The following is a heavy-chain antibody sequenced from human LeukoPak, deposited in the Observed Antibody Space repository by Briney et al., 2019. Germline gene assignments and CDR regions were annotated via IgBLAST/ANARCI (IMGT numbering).Heavy chain of an antibody. CDR3: ARQTGSGLFILQ. J-gene: IGHJ4*02. CDR1: GGSFSGYY. CDR2: INHSGST. D-gene: IGHD3/OR15-3a*01. V-gene: IGHV4-34*01. Sequence: SETLSLTCTVYGGSFSGYYWNWIRQPPGKGLEWIGEINHSGSTNYNPSLKSRVTISLDTSKNQFSLKLSSVTAADTAVYYCARQTGSGLFILQGGQGTLVTVSS.